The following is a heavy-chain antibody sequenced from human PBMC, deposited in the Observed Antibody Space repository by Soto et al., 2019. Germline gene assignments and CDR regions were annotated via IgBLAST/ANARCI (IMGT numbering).Heavy chain of an antibody. CDR1: GFTFSSYA. CDR2: ISGSGGST. CDR3: AKLNYYDSSGSLDY. V-gene: IGHV3-23*01. D-gene: IGHD3-22*01. Sequence: GSLRLSCAASGFTFSSYAMSWVRQAPGKGLEWVSAISGSGGSTYYADSVKGRFTISRDNSKNTLYLQMNSLRAEDTAVYYCAKLNYYDSSGSLDYWGQGTLVTVSS. J-gene: IGHJ4*02.